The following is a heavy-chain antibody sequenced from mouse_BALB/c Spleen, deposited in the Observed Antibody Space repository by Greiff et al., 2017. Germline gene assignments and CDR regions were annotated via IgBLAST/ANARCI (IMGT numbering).Heavy chain of an antibody. CDR2: INPSTGYT. CDR1: GYTFTSYW. Sequence: VKVVESGAELAKPGASVKMSCKASGYTFTSYWMHWVKQRPGQGLEWIGYINPSTGYTEYNQKFKDKATLTADKSSSTAYMQLSSLTSEDSAVYYCARRVHYYGSSPFAYWGQGTLVTVSA. CDR3: ARRVHYYGSSPFAY. D-gene: IGHD1-1*01. V-gene: IGHV1-7*01. J-gene: IGHJ3*01.